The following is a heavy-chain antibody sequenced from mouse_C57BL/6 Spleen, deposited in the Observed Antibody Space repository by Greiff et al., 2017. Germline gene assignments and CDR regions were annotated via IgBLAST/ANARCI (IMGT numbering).Heavy chain of an antibody. D-gene: IGHD1-1*01. CDR2: LYWDDDK. Sequence: VKLMESGPGILQSSQTLSLTCSFSGFSLSTSGMGVSWIRQPSGNGLEWLAHLYWDDDKRYNPSLKSRLTISKDTSRNQVFLKITSVDTADTATYYCARRGGYYGSSLYYFDYWGQGTTLTVSS. CDR1: GFSLSTSGMG. V-gene: IGHV8-12*01. J-gene: IGHJ2*01. CDR3: ARRGGYYGSSLYYFDY.